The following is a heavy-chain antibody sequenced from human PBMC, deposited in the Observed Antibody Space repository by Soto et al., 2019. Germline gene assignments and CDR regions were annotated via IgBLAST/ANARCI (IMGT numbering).Heavy chain of an antibody. V-gene: IGHV3-21*01. CDR3: ASLASPELGPFDY. CDR2: ISSSSSYI. CDR1: GFTFSSYS. J-gene: IGHJ4*02. D-gene: IGHD7-27*01. Sequence: GGSLRLSCAASGFTFSSYSMNWVRQAPGKGLEWVSTISSSSSYIYYADSVKGRFTISRDNAKNSLYLQMNSLRAEDTAVYYCASLASPELGPFDYWGQGTLVTVSS.